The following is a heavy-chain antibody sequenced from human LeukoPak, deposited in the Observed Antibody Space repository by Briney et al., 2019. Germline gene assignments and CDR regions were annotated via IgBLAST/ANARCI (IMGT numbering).Heavy chain of an antibody. V-gene: IGHV4-34*01. J-gene: IGHJ1*01. CDR3: ASYYYDSSGYFEYFQH. Sequence: PSETLSLTCAVYGGSFSGYYWSWIRQPPGKGLEWIGEINHSGSTNYNPSLKSRVTISVDTSKKQFSLKLSSVTAADTAVYYCASYYYDSSGYFEYFQHWGQGTLVTVSS. D-gene: IGHD3-22*01. CDR2: INHSGST. CDR1: GGSFSGYY.